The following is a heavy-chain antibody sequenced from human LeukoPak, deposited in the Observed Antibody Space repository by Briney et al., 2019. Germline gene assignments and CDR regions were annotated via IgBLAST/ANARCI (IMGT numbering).Heavy chain of an antibody. CDR1: GNTFTINY. Sequence: ASVKVSCKASGNTFTINYLHWVRQGPGQGLEWMAIIKPSDGSILYAQKFQGRITVTRDTSTSTVYMELSSLRSEDTAVYYCAREGVDDSYGMDVWGQGTTVTVFS. D-gene: IGHD3-3*01. J-gene: IGHJ6*02. V-gene: IGHV1-46*01. CDR3: AREGVDDSYGMDV. CDR2: IKPSDGSI.